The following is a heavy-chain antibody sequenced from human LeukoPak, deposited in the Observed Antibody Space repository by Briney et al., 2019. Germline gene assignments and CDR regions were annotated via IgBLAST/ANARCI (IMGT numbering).Heavy chain of an antibody. CDR3: AKEALPYCSGGSCYRHFDY. J-gene: IGHJ4*02. CDR2: ISYDGSNK. D-gene: IGHD2-15*01. Sequence: GGSLRLSCAASGFTFSSYGMHWVRQAPGKGLEWVAVISYDGSNKYYADSVKGRFTISRDNSKNTLYLQMNSLRAEDTAVYYCAKEALPYCSGGSCYRHFDYWGQGTLVTVPS. CDR1: GFTFSSYG. V-gene: IGHV3-30*18.